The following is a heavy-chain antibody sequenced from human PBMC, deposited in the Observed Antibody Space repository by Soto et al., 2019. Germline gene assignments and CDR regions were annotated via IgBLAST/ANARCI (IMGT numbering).Heavy chain of an antibody. CDR3: ARDLSYYDSSGYPLGY. CDR2: IWYDGSNK. V-gene: IGHV3-33*01. CDR1: GFTFSSYG. J-gene: IGHJ4*02. D-gene: IGHD3-22*01. Sequence: GGSLRLSCAASGFTFSSYGMHWVRQAPGKGLEWVAVIWYDGSNKYYADSVKGRFTISRDNSKNTLYLQMNSLRAEDTAVYYCARDLSYYDSSGYPLGYWGQGTLVTAPQ.